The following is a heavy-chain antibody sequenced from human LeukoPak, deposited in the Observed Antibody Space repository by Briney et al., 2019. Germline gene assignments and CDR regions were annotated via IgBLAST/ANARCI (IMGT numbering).Heavy chain of an antibody. J-gene: IGHJ4*02. Sequence: GESLKISCKGSGYSFTSYWISWVRQMPGKGLEWMGRIDPSDSYTNYSPSFQGHVTISADKSISTAYLQWSSLKASDTAMYYCARHDRMATTLDYWGQGTLVTVSS. CDR1: GYSFTSYW. D-gene: IGHD5-24*01. V-gene: IGHV5-10-1*01. CDR3: ARHDRMATTLDY. CDR2: IDPSDSYT.